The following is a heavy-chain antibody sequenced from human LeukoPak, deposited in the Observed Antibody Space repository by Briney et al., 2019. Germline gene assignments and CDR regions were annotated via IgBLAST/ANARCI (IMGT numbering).Heavy chain of an antibody. V-gene: IGHV3-43*02. CDR1: GFMFHDYA. D-gene: IGHD4-17*01. Sequence: PGGSLRLSCAAPGFMFHDYAIHWVRQAPGKGLEWVSLISGDGGSTFYADSVKGRFTISRDNSKNTLYLQMNSLRAEDTAAYHCAKGRNEDGDAALNYWGQGTLVTVSS. CDR2: ISGDGGST. J-gene: IGHJ4*02. CDR3: AKGRNEDGDAALNY.